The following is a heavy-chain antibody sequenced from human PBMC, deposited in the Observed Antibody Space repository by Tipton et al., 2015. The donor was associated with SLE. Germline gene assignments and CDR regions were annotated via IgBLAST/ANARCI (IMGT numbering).Heavy chain of an antibody. D-gene: IGHD3-10*01. J-gene: IGHJ6*03. Sequence: TLSLTCTVSGDSISSRSYYWAWIRQPPGKDLEWIATIYYSGTAYYNPSLRSRLTISLDTSKNQFSLNLSSVTAADTAFYYCAREDRGGDYYYYHYMDVWGKGLMVTVSS. V-gene: IGHV4-39*07. CDR2: IYYSGTA. CDR1: GDSISSRSYY. CDR3: AREDRGGDYYYYHYMDV.